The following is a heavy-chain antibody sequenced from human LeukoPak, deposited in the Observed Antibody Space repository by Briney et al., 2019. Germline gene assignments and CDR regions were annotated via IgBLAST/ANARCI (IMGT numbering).Heavy chain of an antibody. CDR2: IKQDGSEK. D-gene: IGHD6-19*01. J-gene: IGHJ4*02. CDR3: ASEQWLRY. Sequence: GGSLRLSCAASGFTFNSYWMNWVRQAPGKGLEWVAKIKQDGSEKNYVDSVKGRFTISRDNAKNSLYPQMNSLRAEDTAVYYCASEQWLRYWGQGTLVTVSS. CDR1: GFTFNSYW. V-gene: IGHV3-7*01.